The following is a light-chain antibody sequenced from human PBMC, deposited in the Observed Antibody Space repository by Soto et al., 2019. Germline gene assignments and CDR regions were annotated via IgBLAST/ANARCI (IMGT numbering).Light chain of an antibody. V-gene: IGKV2-28*01. CDR2: LGS. Sequence: ESVMSQSPLSLSVTPGEPASISCRSSQSLLHSNGYNYLDWYLQKPAQSPQLLIYLGSLRAAGVTDRFSGSGSGTDFTLKISRVEAADVGVYYCMQALQTPSFGGGTKVEIK. CDR1: QSLLHSNGYNY. J-gene: IGKJ4*01. CDR3: MQALQTPS.